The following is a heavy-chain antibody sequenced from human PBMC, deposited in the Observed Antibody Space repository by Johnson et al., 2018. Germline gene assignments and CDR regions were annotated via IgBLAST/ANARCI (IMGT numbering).Heavy chain of an antibody. CDR2: LYGGGST. CDR3: ARVLYDSSGYYVGYHYYYMDV. V-gene: IGHV3-66*03. CDR1: GFTVSSNY. J-gene: IGHJ6*03. D-gene: IGHD3-22*01. Sequence: VQLVQSGGGLIQPGGSLRLSCAASGFTVSSNYMSWVRQAPGKGLEWVSVLYGGGSTYYADFVKGRFTVSRDNSKNTLYFQMNSLRAEDTAVYYCARVLYDSSGYYVGYHYYYMDVWGQGTTVTVSS.